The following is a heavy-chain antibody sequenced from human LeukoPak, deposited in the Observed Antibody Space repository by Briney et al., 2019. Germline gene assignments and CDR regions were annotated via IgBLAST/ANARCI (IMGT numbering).Heavy chain of an antibody. CDR1: GFPFSSYA. J-gene: IGHJ6*02. V-gene: IGHV3-64*04. CDR3: ARDSSSWGGYGMDV. Sequence: PGGSLRLSCSASGFPFSSYAMHWVRQAPGKGLEYVSAISDSGGSTYYADSVKGRFTISRGNSKNTLYLQMNSLRAEDTAVYYCARDSSSWGGYGMDVWGQGTTVTVSS. CDR2: ISDSGGST. D-gene: IGHD6-13*01.